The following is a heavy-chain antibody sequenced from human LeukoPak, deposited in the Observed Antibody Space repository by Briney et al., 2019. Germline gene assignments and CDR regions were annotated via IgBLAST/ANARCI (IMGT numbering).Heavy chain of an antibody. Sequence: SETLSLTCAVYGGSFSGYYWSWIRQPPGKGLEWIGEINHSGSTNYSPSLKSRVTISVDTSKNQFSLKLSSVTAADTAVYYCARVNIAAAGGKGPFDYWGQGTLVTVSS. V-gene: IGHV4-34*01. CDR3: ARVNIAAAGGKGPFDY. J-gene: IGHJ4*02. CDR1: GGSFSGYY. CDR2: INHSGST. D-gene: IGHD6-13*01.